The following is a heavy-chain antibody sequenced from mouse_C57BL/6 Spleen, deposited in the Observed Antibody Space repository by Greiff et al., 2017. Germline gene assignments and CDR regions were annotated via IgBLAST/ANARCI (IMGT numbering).Heavy chain of an antibody. Sequence: EVKVVESEGGLVQPGSSMKLSCTASGFPFSDYSMAWVHQVPDTGLEWVANINYDGSSTYYLDSLKIRFIISRDNAKNILYLQMSSLKSEDTATYYCARDRTVFYAMDYWGQGTSVTVSS. CDR3: ARDRTVFYAMDY. CDR2: INYDGSST. CDR1: GFPFSDYS. V-gene: IGHV5-16*01. J-gene: IGHJ4*01.